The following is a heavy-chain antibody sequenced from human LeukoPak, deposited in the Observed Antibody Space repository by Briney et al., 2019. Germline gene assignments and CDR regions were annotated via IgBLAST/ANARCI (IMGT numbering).Heavy chain of an antibody. V-gene: IGHV4-34*01. Sequence: SETLSLTCAVYGGSFSGYYWSWIRQPPGKGLEWIGEINHSGSTNYNPSLKSRVTISVDTSKNQFSLKLSSVTAADTAVYYCARLNSVVVVITWGQGTLVTVSS. CDR2: INHSGST. CDR3: ARLNSVVVVIT. J-gene: IGHJ5*02. CDR1: GGSFSGYY. D-gene: IGHD3-22*01.